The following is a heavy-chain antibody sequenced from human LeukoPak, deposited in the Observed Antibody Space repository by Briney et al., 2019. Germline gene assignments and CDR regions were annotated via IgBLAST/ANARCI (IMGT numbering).Heavy chain of an antibody. J-gene: IGHJ3*02. CDR2: IYHSGST. CDR1: GGSISSGGYY. D-gene: IGHD6-13*01. CDR3: AREPGYSSSWYRNAFDI. V-gene: IGHV4-30-2*02. Sequence: PSQTLSLTCTVSGGSISSGGYYWSWIRQPPGKGLEWIGYIYHSGSTYYNPSLKSRVTISVDRSKNQFSLKLSSVTAADTAVYYCAREPGYSSSWYRNAFDIWGQGTMVTVSS.